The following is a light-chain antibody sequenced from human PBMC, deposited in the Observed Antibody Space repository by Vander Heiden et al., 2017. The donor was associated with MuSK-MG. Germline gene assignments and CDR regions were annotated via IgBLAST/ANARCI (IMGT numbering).Light chain of an antibody. J-gene: IGKJ2*02. CDR3: LQRRWCPST. CDR2: DAS. CDR1: QSVSSY. Sequence: EIVLTQSPATLSLSPGERATLSCRASQSVSSYLAWYQQKPGQAPRLLIYDASNRATGIPARFSGGGSGTDFTLTITSLEPEDFAVYYCLQRRWCPSTFGQGTKMDVK. V-gene: IGKV3-11*01.